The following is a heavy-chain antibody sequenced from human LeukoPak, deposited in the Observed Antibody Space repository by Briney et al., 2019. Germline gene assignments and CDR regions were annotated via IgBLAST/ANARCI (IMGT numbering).Heavy chain of an antibody. CDR1: GFSFSSYD. Sequence: GGSLRLSCAASGFSFSSYDMSWVRQAPGKGLEWVSAISGGGTRTYYSDSVKGRFTISRDNSKNTLYLQMNSLRADDTAVYYCAKGGSSWSEMDYWGQGTLVTVSS. J-gene: IGHJ4*02. V-gene: IGHV3-23*01. CDR3: AKGGSSWSEMDY. CDR2: ISGGGTRT. D-gene: IGHD6-13*01.